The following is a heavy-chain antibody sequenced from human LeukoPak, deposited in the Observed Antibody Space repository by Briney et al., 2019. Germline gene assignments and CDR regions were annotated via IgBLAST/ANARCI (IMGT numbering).Heavy chain of an antibody. CDR2: ISPSGGST. D-gene: IGHD5-18*01. V-gene: IGHV3-23*01. CDR3: AKDPGGYSYLYHFDY. Sequence: PGGSLRLSCAASGFTFSSYAMSWVRQAPGKGLEWVSAISPSGGSTYYADSVKGRFTISRDNSKNTLYLQMNSLRAEDTAVYYCAKDPGGYSYLYHFDYWGQGILVTVPS. CDR1: GFTFSSYA. J-gene: IGHJ4*02.